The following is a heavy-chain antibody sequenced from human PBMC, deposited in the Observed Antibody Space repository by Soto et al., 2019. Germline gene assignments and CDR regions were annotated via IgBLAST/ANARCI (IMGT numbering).Heavy chain of an antibody. CDR3: ARGVGVGVAGSAAFDM. Sequence: QLHLVQSGAVVKKPGASVTVSCSASGYPVTAYYMHWVRQAPGRGLEWMGGINPATGAAKYTQTFQGRVTMTRDTSTSTVFMELSGLTSGDTAVFYCARGVGVGVAGSAAFDMWGQGTLVTVSS. D-gene: IGHD3-3*01. CDR1: GYPVTAYY. J-gene: IGHJ3*02. CDR2: INPATGAA. V-gene: IGHV1-2*02.